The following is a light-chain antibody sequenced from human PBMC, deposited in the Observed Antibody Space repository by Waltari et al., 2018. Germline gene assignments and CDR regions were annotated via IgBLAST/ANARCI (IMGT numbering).Light chain of an antibody. J-gene: IGKJ1*01. Sequence: EVVMTQSPATLSVSPGERVTLSCRARQNIGTSIAWYQQKLGQVPRPLIYHASTRGAGVPARFSGSGSGTEFTLTISSMQPEDFAVYYCQQYNKWTPWTFGQGTKVEIK. CDR2: HAS. V-gene: IGKV3-15*01. CDR3: QQYNKWTPWT. CDR1: QNIGTS.